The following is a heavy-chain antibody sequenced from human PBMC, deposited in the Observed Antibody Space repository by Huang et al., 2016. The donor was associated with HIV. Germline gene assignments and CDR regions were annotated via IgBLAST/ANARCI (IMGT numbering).Heavy chain of an antibody. CDR1: GFAFSHYA. D-gene: IGHD2-8*01. CDR2: IGGNSGAS. V-gene: IGHV3-9*01. CDR3: VIMDDYFDY. Sequence: EVQLVESGGGLVQPGRSLGLSCAASGFAFSHYAVNWVRQSPGEGLGWVSGIGGNSGASAYGASVGGRFVISRDNAKNSLYLKMNGLRFEDTALYFCVIMDDYFDYWGQGVLVGVSS. J-gene: IGHJ4*02.